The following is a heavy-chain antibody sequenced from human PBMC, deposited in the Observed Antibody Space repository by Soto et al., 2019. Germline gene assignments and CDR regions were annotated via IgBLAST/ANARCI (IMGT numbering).Heavy chain of an antibody. V-gene: IGHV3-23*01. J-gene: IGHJ4*02. Sequence: EVQLLESGGGLVQPGVSLSLSCIASGFTFSTYTMSWVRQAPGQGLEWLAGLSATGGRVSSPYYADAVQGLFSISRDNVRNTRYLEMNSLRGEDTALYYCANARCSTPDCYVPAYWGQGTLVTVSS. CDR3: ANARCSTPDCYVPAY. CDR2: LSATGGRVSSP. D-gene: IGHD2-15*01. CDR1: GFTFSTYT.